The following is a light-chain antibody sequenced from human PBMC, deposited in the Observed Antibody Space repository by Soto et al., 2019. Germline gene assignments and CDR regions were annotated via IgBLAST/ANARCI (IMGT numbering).Light chain of an antibody. CDR3: QQSNSFPRT. CDR1: PAVSTW. CDR2: AAS. Sequence: DIQMPHAPSFVSSSVGDRVTITCRARPAVSTWLSWYQQKPGDAPKLLIYAASTLQSGVPSRFSVRGSRTDFTLTVRSLQPEEFATYYCQQSNSFPRTFGGGTKVEIK. V-gene: IGKV1-12*01. J-gene: IGKJ4*01.